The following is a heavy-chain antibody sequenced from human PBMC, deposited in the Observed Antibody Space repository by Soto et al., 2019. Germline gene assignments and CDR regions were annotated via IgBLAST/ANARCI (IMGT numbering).Heavy chain of an antibody. J-gene: IGHJ3*02. CDR2: ISGSGGST. D-gene: IGHD5-12*01. V-gene: IGHV3-23*01. CDR3: AKEYSGYDIVSDAFDI. Sequence: EVQLLESGGGLVQPGGSLRLSCAASGFTFSSYAMSWVRQAPGKGLEWVSAISGSGGSTYYADSVKGRFTISRDNSKNTLYLQMNSLRAEDTAVYYCAKEYSGYDIVSDAFDIWGQGTMVTVSS. CDR1: GFTFSSYA.